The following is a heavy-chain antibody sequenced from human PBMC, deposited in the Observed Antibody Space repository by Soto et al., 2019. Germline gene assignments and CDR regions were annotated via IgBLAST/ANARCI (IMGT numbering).Heavy chain of an antibody. V-gene: IGHV3-7*01. J-gene: IGHJ4*02. CDR3: ARVIKWFGREPFDY. CDR1: GFTFSSYW. CDR2: IKQDGSEK. D-gene: IGHD3-10*01. Sequence: HPGGSLRLSCAASGFTFSSYWMSWVRQAPGKGLEWVANIKQDGSEKYYVDSVKGRFTISRDNAKNSLYLQMNSLRAEDTAVYYCARVIKWFGREPFDYWGQGTLVTVSS.